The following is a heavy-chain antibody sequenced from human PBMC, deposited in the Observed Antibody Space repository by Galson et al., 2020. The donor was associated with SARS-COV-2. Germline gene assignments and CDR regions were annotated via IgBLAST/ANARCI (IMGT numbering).Heavy chain of an antibody. V-gene: IGHV3-48*01. CDR2: ISNSSRTI. CDR1: GFTFSTIS. Sequence: GGSLRLSCAASGFTFSTISMNWVRQAPGKGLEWVSYISNSSRTIHYADSVKGRFTISRDNAKNSLYLQMNSLRAEDTALYYCARGQWLSAWGQGTLVIVSS. J-gene: IGHJ5*02. CDR3: ARGQWLSA. D-gene: IGHD3-22*01.